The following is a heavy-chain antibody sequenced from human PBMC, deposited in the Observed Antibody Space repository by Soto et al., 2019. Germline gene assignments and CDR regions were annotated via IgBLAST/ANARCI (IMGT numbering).Heavy chain of an antibody. CDR3: ARASLRFLEWLSYPDY. Sequence: VDSLRLSFRASGFTFSTYWLSGVRQAPGRGLGWVANIKQDGSEKYYVDSVKGRFTITRDNAKNSLYLQMKGLRAVDKAVYYCARASLRFLEWLSYPDYWGQGT. CDR1: GFTFSTYW. J-gene: IGHJ4*02. D-gene: IGHD3-3*01. V-gene: IGHV3-7*01. CDR2: IKQDGSEK.